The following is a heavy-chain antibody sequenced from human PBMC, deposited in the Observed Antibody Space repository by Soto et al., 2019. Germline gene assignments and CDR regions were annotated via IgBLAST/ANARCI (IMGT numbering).Heavy chain of an antibody. Sequence: SETLPLTCTVSGGSVSSGSYYWSWIRQHPGKGLEWIGYIYYSGSTNYNPSLKSRVTISVDTSKNQFSLKLSSVTAADTAVYYCARATRSAFDIWGQGTMVTVSS. V-gene: IGHV4-61*01. CDR3: ARATRSAFDI. CDR2: IYYSGST. CDR1: GGSVSSGSYY. J-gene: IGHJ3*02.